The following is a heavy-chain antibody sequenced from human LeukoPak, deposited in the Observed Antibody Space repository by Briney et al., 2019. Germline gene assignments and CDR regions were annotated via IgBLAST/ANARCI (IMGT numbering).Heavy chain of an antibody. Sequence: SETLSLTCSVSGGSISSSSYYWGWIRQPPEKGLEWIGSIYYSGSTYYNPSLKSRVTISVDTSKNQFSLKLSSVTAADTAVYYCARWGQWGNPLYYFDYWGKGTLVTVSS. D-gene: IGHD3-16*01. V-gene: IGHV4-39*01. J-gene: IGHJ4*02. CDR2: IYYSGST. CDR1: GGSISSSSYY. CDR3: ARWGQWGNPLYYFDY.